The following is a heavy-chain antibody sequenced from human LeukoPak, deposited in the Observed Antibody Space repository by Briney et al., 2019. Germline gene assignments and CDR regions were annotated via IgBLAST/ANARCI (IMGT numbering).Heavy chain of an antibody. CDR2: ISYDGSNK. CDR1: GFTFSGYG. CDR3: AKAQYYYGSGSYPYFDY. D-gene: IGHD3-10*01. J-gene: IGHJ4*02. V-gene: IGHV3-30*18. Sequence: GGSLRLSCAASGFTFSGYGMHWVRQAPGKGLEWVAVISYDGSNKYYADSVKGRFTISRDNSKNTLYLQMNSLRAEDTAVYYCAKAQYYYGSGSYPYFDYWGQGALVTVSS.